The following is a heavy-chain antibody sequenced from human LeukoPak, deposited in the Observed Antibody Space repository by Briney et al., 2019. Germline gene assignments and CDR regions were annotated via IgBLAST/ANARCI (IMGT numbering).Heavy chain of an antibody. CDR1: ESTFSSYA. Sequence: GGSLRLSCAASESTFSSYAMSWVRQAPGKGLEWVSGISYSGGSTYYADSVKGRFTISRDNSKNTLYLQMNSLRAEDTAVYYCAKTYYYDSSGYLPHWGQGTLVTVSS. D-gene: IGHD3-22*01. CDR2: ISYSGGST. V-gene: IGHV3-23*01. J-gene: IGHJ4*02. CDR3: AKTYYYDSSGYLPH.